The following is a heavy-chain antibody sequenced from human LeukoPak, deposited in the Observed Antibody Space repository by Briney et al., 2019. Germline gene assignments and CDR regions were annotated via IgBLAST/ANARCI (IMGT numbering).Heavy chain of an antibody. CDR2: IYTSGST. D-gene: IGHD6-13*01. CDR1: GGSISSYY. CDR3: AASSWYGERLDAFDI. J-gene: IGHJ3*02. Sequence: SETLSLTCTVSGGSISSYYWSWIRLPAGKGLEWIGRIYTSGSTNYNPSLKSRVTMSVDTSKNQFSLKLSSVTAADTAVYYCAASSWYGERLDAFDIWGQGTMVTVSS. V-gene: IGHV4-4*07.